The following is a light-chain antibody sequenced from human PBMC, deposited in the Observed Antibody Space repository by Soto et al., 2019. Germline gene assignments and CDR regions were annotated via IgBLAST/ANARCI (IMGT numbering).Light chain of an antibody. Sequence: QAVVTQEPSLTVSPGGTVTLTCASSTGAVTSDYYANWFQQKPGQAPGALIYSTTNKHSWTPARSSGSLLGGKAALTLSGVQPEDEAEYYCLLFYGGAWVFGGGTKLTVL. CDR1: TGAVTSDYY. CDR2: STT. CDR3: LLFYGGAWV. J-gene: IGLJ3*02. V-gene: IGLV7-43*01.